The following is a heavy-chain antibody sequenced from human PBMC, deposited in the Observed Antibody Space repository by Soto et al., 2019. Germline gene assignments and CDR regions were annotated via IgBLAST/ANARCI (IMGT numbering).Heavy chain of an antibody. CDR1: GGTFSNYA. Sequence: QVQLVQSGAEVKKPGSSVKVSCKASGGTFSNYAFSWVRQAPGQGLEWLGGIMPIFGRADYAQKFRDRVKITADEPTSTAKMELSNLQSDDTAVYYCALWLKKARIGGNYYYGMDVWGQGTTVTVSS. CDR3: ALWLKKARIGGNYYYGMDV. D-gene: IGHD6-6*01. J-gene: IGHJ6*02. V-gene: IGHV1-69*12. CDR2: IMPIFGRA.